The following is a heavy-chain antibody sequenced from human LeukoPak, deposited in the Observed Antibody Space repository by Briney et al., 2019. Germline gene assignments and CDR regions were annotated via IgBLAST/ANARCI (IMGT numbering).Heavy chain of an antibody. J-gene: IGHJ4*02. CDR1: GFTFSSYW. D-gene: IGHD1-26*01. CDR2: INSDGSST. V-gene: IGHV3-74*01. Sequence: GGSLRLSCAASGFTFSSYWMHWVRQAPGKGLVWVSRINSDGSSTSYVDSVKGRFTISRDNAKNTLYLQMNSLRAEDTAVYYCARDPSIVGDLYYFDYWGQGTLVTVSS. CDR3: ARDPSIVGDLYYFDY.